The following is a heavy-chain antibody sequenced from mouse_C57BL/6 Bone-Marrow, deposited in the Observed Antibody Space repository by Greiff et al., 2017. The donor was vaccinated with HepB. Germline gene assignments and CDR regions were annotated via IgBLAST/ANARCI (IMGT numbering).Heavy chain of an antibody. J-gene: IGHJ1*03. Sequence: QVQLQQPGAELVKPGASVKLSCKASGYTFTSYWMHWVKQRPGQGLEWIGMIHPNSGSTNYNEKFKSKATLTVDKSSSTAYMQLSSLTSEDSAVYYCARTYYGSSFYWYFDVWGTGTTVTVSS. V-gene: IGHV1-64*01. D-gene: IGHD1-1*01. CDR2: IHPNSGST. CDR1: GYTFTSYW. CDR3: ARTYYGSSFYWYFDV.